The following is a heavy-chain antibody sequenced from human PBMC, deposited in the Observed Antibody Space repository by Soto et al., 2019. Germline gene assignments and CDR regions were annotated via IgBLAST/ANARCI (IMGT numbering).Heavy chain of an antibody. J-gene: IGHJ4*02. D-gene: IGHD6-13*01. V-gene: IGHV3-33*01. CDR3: ARWGIAAGDY. CDR2: IWYDGSNK. CDR1: GFTFSSYG. Sequence: QVQLVESGGGVVQPGRSLRLSCAASGFTFSSYGMHWVRQAPGKGLEWVAVIWYDGSNKYYADSVKGRFTISRDNSKKTLYLQMNSLRAEDTAVSYCARWGIAAGDYWGQGTLVTVSS.